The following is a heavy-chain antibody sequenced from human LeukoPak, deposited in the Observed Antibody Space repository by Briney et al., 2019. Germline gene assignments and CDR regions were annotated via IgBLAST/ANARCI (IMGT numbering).Heavy chain of an antibody. D-gene: IGHD4-11*01. V-gene: IGHV3-23*01. CDR1: GFTFSSYA. J-gene: IGHJ4*02. CDR2: ISGSGGST. CDR3: AKGGYSNYSGSYYFDY. Sequence: GGSLRLSCAASGFTFSSYAMSWVRQAPGKGLEWVSAISGSGGSTYYADSVEGRFTISRDNSKNTLYLQMNSLRAEDTAVYYCAKGGYSNYSGSYYFDYWGQGTLVTVSS.